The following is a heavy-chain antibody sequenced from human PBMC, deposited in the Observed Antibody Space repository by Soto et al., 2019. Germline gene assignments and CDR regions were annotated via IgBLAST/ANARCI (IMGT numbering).Heavy chain of an antibody. J-gene: IGHJ4*02. CDR1: GFTISSYS. D-gene: IGHD1-26*01. V-gene: IGHV3-21*01. CDR3: ARMRGSYDFDY. Sequence: EVQLVESGGGLVKPGGSLRLSCAASGFTISSYSMNWVRQAPGKGLEWVSSITSSTGYIDYADSVKGRFTISRDNAKNALYLQMNSLRAEDTAVYYCARMRGSYDFDYWGQGTLVTVSS. CDR2: ITSSTGYI.